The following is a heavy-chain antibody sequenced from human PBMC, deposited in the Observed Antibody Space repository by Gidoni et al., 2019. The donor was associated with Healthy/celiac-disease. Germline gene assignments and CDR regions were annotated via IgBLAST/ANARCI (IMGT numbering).Heavy chain of an antibody. V-gene: IGHV4-31*03. Sequence: QVQLQESGHRLVTPSQTLSLTCTVAGASIRSGAYYWSWIRQRPGEGLEWIGYMYHSGSTYYNPSLKSRVMLSVDTSKDQFSLDLRSVTAADTAVYYCARGASGYVIWGQGTMVTVSS. D-gene: IGHD5-12*01. J-gene: IGHJ3*02. CDR1: GASIRSGAYY. CDR2: MYHSGST. CDR3: ARGASGYVI.